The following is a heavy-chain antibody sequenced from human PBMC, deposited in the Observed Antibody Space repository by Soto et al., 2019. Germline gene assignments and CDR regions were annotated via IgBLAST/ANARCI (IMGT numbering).Heavy chain of an antibody. CDR3: ARAGENYGSGTFSPPLRYYFNS. D-gene: IGHD3-10*01. V-gene: IGHV1-46*01. CDR2: INPSGGLT. J-gene: IGHJ4*02. CDR1: GYTFTTHY. Sequence: QVQLVQSGTEVNKPGASVKVSCKASGYTFTTHYMHWVRQAPGQGLEWMGIINPSGGLTTYALKFQGRVTMTSDTSTNTVYVELTSLRSEDTAIYFCARAGENYGSGTFSPPLRYYFNSWGQGTLVTVSS.